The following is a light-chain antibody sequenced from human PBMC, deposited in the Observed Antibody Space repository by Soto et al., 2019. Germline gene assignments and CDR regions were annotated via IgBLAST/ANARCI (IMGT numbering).Light chain of an antibody. Sequence: EVLLTQSPGTLSLSPAERATLSCRSSQSISSSDLAWYQHRPGQAPRLLIYAASSRATGIPVRFSGSGSGTDFTLSISRLEPEDFAVYYCQHYGSSSWTFAQGTKV. CDR2: AAS. J-gene: IGKJ1*01. CDR1: QSISSSD. V-gene: IGKV3-20*01. CDR3: QHYGSSSWT.